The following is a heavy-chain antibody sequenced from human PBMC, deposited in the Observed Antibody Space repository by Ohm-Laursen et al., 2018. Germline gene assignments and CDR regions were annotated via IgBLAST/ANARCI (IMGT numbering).Heavy chain of an antibody. J-gene: IGHJ6*02. CDR3: ARVRSSNRPFGLYYDAMDV. CDR1: GYTFTDYY. CDR2: VDPEDGET. V-gene: IGHV1-69-2*01. D-gene: IGHD3-10*01. Sequence: GASVKISCKVSGYTFTDYYMHWVQQAPGKGLEWKGLVDPEDGETIYAEKFQGRVAITADTSTDTAYMELSSLRSEDTAVYYCARVRSSNRPFGLYYDAMDVWGQGTTVVVSS.